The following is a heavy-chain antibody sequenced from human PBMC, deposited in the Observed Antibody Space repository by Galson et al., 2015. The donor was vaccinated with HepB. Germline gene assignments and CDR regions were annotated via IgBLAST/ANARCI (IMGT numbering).Heavy chain of an antibody. CDR2: ISYDGSNK. D-gene: IGHD1-26*01. CDR1: GFTFSSYA. J-gene: IGHJ4*02. Sequence: SLRLSCAASGFTFSSYAMHWVRQAPGKGLEWVAVISYDGSNKYYADSVKGRFTISRDNSKNTLYLQMNSLRAEDTAVYYCARDGVGATTAFDYWSQGTLVTVSS. CDR3: ARDGVGATTAFDY. V-gene: IGHV3-30*04.